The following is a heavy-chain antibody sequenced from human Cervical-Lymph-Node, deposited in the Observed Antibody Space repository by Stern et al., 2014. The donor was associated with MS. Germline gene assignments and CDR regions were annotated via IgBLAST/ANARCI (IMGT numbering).Heavy chain of an antibody. J-gene: IGHJ4*02. CDR2: ITTYNDNT. V-gene: IGHV1-18*01. Sequence: VQLEESGAEVKKPGASVKVSCKASGYTFTDYGITWVRQAPGQGLEWMGWITTYNDNTHYAQNFQGRVTVTTDTSTNTAYMELRSLRSDDTAVYYCARGLHYDSSGYNYDYWGQGTLVTVSS. CDR3: ARGLHYDSSGYNYDY. D-gene: IGHD3-22*01. CDR1: GYTFTDYG.